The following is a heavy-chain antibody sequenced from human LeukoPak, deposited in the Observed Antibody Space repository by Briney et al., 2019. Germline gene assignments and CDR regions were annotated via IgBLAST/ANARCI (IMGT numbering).Heavy chain of an antibody. CDR1: GYTFTGYY. CDR2: INPNSGGT. D-gene: IGHD2-2*01. J-gene: IGHJ4*02. CDR3: ARSLNPDIVVVPAAIAGGYFDY. V-gene: IGHV1-2*02. Sequence: ASVKVSCTASGYTFTGYYMHWVRQAPGQGLEWMGWINPNSGGTNYAQKFQGRVTMTRDTSISTAYMELSRLRSDDTAVYYCARSLNPDIVVVPAAIAGGYFDYWGQGTLVTVSS.